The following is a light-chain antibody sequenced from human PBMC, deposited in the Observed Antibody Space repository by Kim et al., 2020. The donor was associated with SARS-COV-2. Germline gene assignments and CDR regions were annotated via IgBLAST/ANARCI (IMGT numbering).Light chain of an antibody. CDR1: SLRSYY. J-gene: IGLJ1*01. V-gene: IGLV3-19*01. CDR3: NSRDSSGNHP. Sequence: SSELTQDPAVSVALGQTVRITCQGDSLRSYYAIWYQQKPGQAPVLVIYGKNNRPSGIPDRFSGSSSGNTPSLTITGAQAEDEADYYCNSRDSSGNHPFGTGTKVTVL. CDR2: GKN.